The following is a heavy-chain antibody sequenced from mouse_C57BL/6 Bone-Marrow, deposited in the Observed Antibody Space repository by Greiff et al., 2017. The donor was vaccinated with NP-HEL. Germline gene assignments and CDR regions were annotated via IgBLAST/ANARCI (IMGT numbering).Heavy chain of an antibody. CDR2: ISDGGSYT. CDR3: ASDKGTTVGYFDY. J-gene: IGHJ2*01. Sequence: EVQRVESGGGLVKPGGSLKLSCAASGFTFSSYAMSWVRQTPEKRLEWVATISDGGSYTYYPDNVKGRFTISRDNAKNNLYLQMSHLKSEDTAMYYSASDKGTTVGYFDYWGQGTTLTVSS. CDR1: GFTFSSYA. V-gene: IGHV5-4*01. D-gene: IGHD1-1*01.